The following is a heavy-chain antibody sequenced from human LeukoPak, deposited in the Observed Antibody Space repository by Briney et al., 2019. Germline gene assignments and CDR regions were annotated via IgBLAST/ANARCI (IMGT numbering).Heavy chain of an antibody. V-gene: IGHV3-23*01. J-gene: IGHJ6*03. CDR1: GFTFSSYA. CDR3: AKDEVVPGYYYTDV. D-gene: IGHD2-2*01. CDR2: ISTSGGNT. Sequence: PGGSLRLSCAASGFTFSSYAMSWVRQAPGKGLEWVSTISTSGGNTYYADSVKGRFTISRDNSKNTMYLQMNSLNAEDTAVYYCAKDEVVPGYYYTDVWGRGTTVTISS.